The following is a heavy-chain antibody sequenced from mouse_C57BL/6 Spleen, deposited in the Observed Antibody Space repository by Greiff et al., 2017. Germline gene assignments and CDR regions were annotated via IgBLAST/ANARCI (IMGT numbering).Heavy chain of an antibody. Sequence: VKLQQPGAELVMPGASVKLSCKASGYTFTSYWMHWVKQRPGQGLEWIGEIDPSDSYTNYNQKFKGKSTLTVDKSSSTAYMQLSSLTSEDSAVYYCARRMGEGWFAYWGQGTLVTVSA. CDR2: IDPSDSYT. D-gene: IGHD2-3*01. J-gene: IGHJ3*01. V-gene: IGHV1-69*01. CDR3: ARRMGEGWFAY. CDR1: GYTFTSYW.